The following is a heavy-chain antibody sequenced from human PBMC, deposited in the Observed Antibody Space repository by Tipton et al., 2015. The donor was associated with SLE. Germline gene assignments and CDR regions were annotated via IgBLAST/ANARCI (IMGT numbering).Heavy chain of an antibody. J-gene: IGHJ4*02. CDR1: GDSISFYY. Sequence: GLVKPSETLSLTCPVSGDSISFYYWSWIRQPPGKGLEWIGYIYHSGRAFYNVSLRSRVTMSVDNSNNQFSLRLNSATAADTAVYYCARDRGYGLLDYWGQGTLVTVSS. CDR2: IYHSGRA. V-gene: IGHV4-59*12. D-gene: IGHD3-10*01. CDR3: ARDRGYGLLDY.